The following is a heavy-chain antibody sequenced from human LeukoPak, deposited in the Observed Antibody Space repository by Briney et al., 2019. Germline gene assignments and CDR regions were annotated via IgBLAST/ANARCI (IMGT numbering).Heavy chain of an antibody. Sequence: PSETLSLTCTVSAGSISSSSYYWDWIRQPPGKGLEWIGCIYYSGSTYYNPSLKSRVTISVDTSKIQFSLKLSSVTAADTAVYYCARRWRSNREFDYWGQGTLVTVSS. CDR1: AGSISSSSYY. CDR3: ARRWRSNREFDY. V-gene: IGHV4-39*01. CDR2: IYYSGST. J-gene: IGHJ4*02. D-gene: IGHD1-26*01.